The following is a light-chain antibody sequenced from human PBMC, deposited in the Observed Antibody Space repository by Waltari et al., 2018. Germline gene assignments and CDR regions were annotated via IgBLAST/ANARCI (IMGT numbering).Light chain of an antibody. J-gene: IGLJ2*01. CDR2: AST. V-gene: IGLV1-40*01. CDR1: SPNIGAGYD. Sequence: QSVLTQPPSVSGAPGQTVTIPCIGGSPNIGAGYDAQWYQQLPQTAPKLLLYASTNRPSGISDRFSGSKSGTSASLVITGLQIEDEAVYYCQSYDTRLSASVIFGGGTELTVL. CDR3: QSYDTRLSASVI.